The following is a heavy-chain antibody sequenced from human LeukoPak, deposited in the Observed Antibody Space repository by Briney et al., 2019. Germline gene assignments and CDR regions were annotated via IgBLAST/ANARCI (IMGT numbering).Heavy chain of an antibody. CDR1: GYTFTGYY. CDR3: ARIKGLIAVVTPKPLAFDI. CDR2: INPNSGGT. V-gene: IGHV1-2*02. Sequence: ASVKVSCKASGYTFTGYYIHRVRQAPGQGLEWMGWINPNSGGTNYAQKFQGRVTMTRDTSISTAYMELSRLRSDDTAVYYCARIKGLIAVVTPKPLAFDIWGQGTMVTVSS. D-gene: IGHD4-23*01. J-gene: IGHJ3*02.